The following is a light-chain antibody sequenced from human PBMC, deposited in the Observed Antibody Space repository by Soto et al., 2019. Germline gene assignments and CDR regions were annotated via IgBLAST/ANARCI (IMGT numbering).Light chain of an antibody. CDR2: DVS. Sequence: QSVLTQPASLSGSPGQSITISCTGTISDVGGYNYVSWYQQLPGKAPKLMIYDVSDRPSGVSNRFSGSKSGNTASLTISGLQAEDEADYYCSSYTSSSLYVFGTGTKVTVL. CDR3: SSYTSSSLYV. J-gene: IGLJ1*01. CDR1: ISDVGGYNY. V-gene: IGLV2-14*01.